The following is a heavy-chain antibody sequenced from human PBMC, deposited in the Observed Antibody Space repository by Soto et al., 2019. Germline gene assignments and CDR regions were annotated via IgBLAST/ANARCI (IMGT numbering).Heavy chain of an antibody. D-gene: IGHD6-25*01. V-gene: IGHV1-2*02. Sequence: ASVKVSCKASGYMFTAYDLHWVRQAPGQGLEWMAWINPNSGDTKRVEKFQGRATLTWDTTITTAYMELTGLTSDDTAIYYCARGVPAATARIDDIWGQGTLVPVSS. J-gene: IGHJ4*02. CDR3: ARGVPAATARIDDI. CDR2: INPNSGDT. CDR1: GYMFTAYD.